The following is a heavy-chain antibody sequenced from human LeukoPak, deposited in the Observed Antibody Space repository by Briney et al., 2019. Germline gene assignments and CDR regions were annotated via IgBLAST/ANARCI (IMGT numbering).Heavy chain of an antibody. V-gene: IGHV4-38-2*02. D-gene: IGHD3-3*01. CDR3: ARGGGFLEWLLLGYFDY. CDR1: GYSISSGYY. Sequence: PSETLSLTCTVSGYSISSGYYWGWIRQPPGKGLEWIGSIYHSGSTYYNPSLKSRVTISVDTSKNQFSLKLSSVTAADTAVYYCARGGGFLEWLLLGYFDYWGQGTLVTVSS. J-gene: IGHJ4*02. CDR2: IYHSGST.